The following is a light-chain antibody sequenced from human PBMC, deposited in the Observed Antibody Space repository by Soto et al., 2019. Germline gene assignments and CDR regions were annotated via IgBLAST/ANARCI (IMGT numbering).Light chain of an antibody. J-gene: IGKJ5*01. CDR3: MQSTQLPPT. V-gene: IGKV2D-29*02. CDR1: QSLLHITGETF. CDR2: EVS. Sequence: DVVMTQTPLSLSVAPGQPASISCKSSQSLLHITGETFLFWYLQKPGQSPQLLIYEVSTRVSGVPVRFSGSGSGTDFTLEISRVENDDVGIYYCMQSTQLPPTFGQGTRLGIE.